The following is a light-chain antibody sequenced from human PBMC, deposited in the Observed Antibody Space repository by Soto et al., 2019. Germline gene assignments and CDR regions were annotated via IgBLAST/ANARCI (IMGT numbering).Light chain of an antibody. Sequence: QSVLTQPPSVSRAPGQRVTISCTGSSSNIGAGYDVHWYQQLPGTAPKLLIYGNSNRPSGVPDRFSGSKSGTSASLAITGLQAEDEADYYCQSYDSSHAVFGGGTQLTVL. J-gene: IGLJ7*01. CDR2: GNS. CDR3: QSYDSSHAV. CDR1: SSNIGAGYD. V-gene: IGLV1-40*01.